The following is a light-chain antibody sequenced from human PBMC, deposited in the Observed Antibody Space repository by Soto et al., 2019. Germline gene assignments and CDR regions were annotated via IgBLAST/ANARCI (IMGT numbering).Light chain of an antibody. CDR1: QTLLHGNGYTY. V-gene: IGKV2-28*01. J-gene: IGKJ2*01. Sequence: IALTQSPLSLPVTPGEPASISCRSSQTLLHGNGYTYLDWYLQKPGQSPQLLIYLGSNRASGVPDRVSGSGSGTDFTLKISRVEAEDVGIFYCMQARRPMYTFGQGTKLEIK. CDR2: LGS. CDR3: MQARRPMYT.